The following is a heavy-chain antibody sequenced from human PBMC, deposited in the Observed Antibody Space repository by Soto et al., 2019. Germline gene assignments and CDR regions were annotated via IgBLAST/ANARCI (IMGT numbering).Heavy chain of an antibody. CDR2: IWYDGSNK. V-gene: IGHV3-33*01. J-gene: IGHJ1*01. CDR3: AREGPNSSSWYWKYFQH. D-gene: IGHD6-13*01. CDR1: GFTLSSYG. Sequence: GXSLRLSCAASGFTLSSYGMHWFRQAPVNGLEWVAVIWYDGSNKYYADSVKGRFTISRDNSKNTLYLQMNSLRAEDTAVYYCAREGPNSSSWYWKYFQHWGQGTLVTVSS.